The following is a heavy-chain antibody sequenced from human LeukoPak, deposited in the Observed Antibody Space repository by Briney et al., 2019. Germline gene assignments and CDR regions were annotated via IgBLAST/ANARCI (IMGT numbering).Heavy chain of an antibody. D-gene: IGHD3-10*01. Sequence: GGSLRLSCAASGFTFSSYEMNWVRQAPGKGLEWVSYISSSGSTIYYADSVKGRFTISRDNAKNSLYLQMNSLRAEDTAVYYCATEYSGSLLEMAADYWGQGTRFTVSS. CDR2: ISSSGSTI. V-gene: IGHV3-48*03. CDR1: GFTFSSYE. CDR3: ATEYSGSLLEMAADY. J-gene: IGHJ4*02.